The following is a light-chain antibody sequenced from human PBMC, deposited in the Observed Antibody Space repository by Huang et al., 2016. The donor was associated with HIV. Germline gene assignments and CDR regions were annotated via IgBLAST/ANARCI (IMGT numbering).Light chain of an antibody. CDR2: KAS. V-gene: IGKV1-5*03. CDR1: QSISSW. J-gene: IGKJ2*01. CDR3: QQYNSYLYT. Sequence: DIQMTQSPSTLSASVGDRVTITCRASQSISSWLAWYQQKPGKAPKLLIYKASSLESGVPLRFRGSGSGTEFTLTISSLQPDDFATYYCQQYNSYLYTFGQGTKLEI.